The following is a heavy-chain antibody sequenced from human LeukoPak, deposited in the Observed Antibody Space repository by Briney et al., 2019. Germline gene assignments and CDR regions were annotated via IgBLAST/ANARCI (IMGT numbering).Heavy chain of an antibody. J-gene: IGHJ5*02. CDR2: ISAYNGNT. CDR3: AKDGCTNGVCYNNWFDP. Sequence: ASVKVSCKASGYTFTSYGISWVRQAPGQGLEWMGWISAYNGNTNYAQKLQGRVTMTTDTSTSTAYMELRSLRSDDTAVYYCAKDGCTNGVCYNNWFDPWGQGTLVTVSS. V-gene: IGHV1-18*01. CDR1: GYTFTSYG. D-gene: IGHD2-8*01.